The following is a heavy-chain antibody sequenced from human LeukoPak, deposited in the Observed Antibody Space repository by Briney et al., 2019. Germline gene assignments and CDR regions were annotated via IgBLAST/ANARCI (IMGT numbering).Heavy chain of an antibody. J-gene: IGHJ2*01. D-gene: IGHD3-10*01. CDR3: ARGKGYYYGSGAPGRWGYWYFDL. CDR1: GYTFTSYA. Sequence: GASVTVSCKASGYTFTSYAMNWVRQAPGQGLEWMGWINTNTGNPTYAQGFTGRFVFSLDTSVSTAHLQISSLKAEDTAVYYCARGKGYYYGSGAPGRWGYWYFDLWGRGTLVTVSS. V-gene: IGHV7-4-1*02. CDR2: INTNTGNP.